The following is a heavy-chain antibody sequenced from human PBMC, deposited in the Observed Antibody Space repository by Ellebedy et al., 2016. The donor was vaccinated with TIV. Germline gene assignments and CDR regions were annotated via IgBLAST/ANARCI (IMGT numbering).Heavy chain of an antibody. CDR3: AAGGMGYDSSGYYYVASDY. CDR1: GFTFTSSA. J-gene: IGHJ4*02. Sequence: SVKVSXXASGFTFTSSAVQWVRQARGQRLEWIGWIVVGSGNTNYAQKFQERVTITRDMSTSTAYMELSSLRSEDTAVYYCAAGGMGYDSSGYYYVASDYWGQGTLVTVSS. V-gene: IGHV1-58*01. CDR2: IVVGSGNT. D-gene: IGHD3-22*01.